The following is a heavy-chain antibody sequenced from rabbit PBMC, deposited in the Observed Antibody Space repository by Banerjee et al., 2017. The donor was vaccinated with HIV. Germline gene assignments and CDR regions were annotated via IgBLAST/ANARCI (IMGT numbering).Heavy chain of an antibody. D-gene: IGHD4-1*01. CDR2: IYAGSSGST. CDR3: ARDLAGVIGWNFNL. J-gene: IGHJ4*01. CDR1: GFDFSSYA. Sequence: QEQLVESGGGLVKPGASLTLSCKASGFDFSSYAICWVRQAPGKGLEWIACIYAGSSGSTYYASWAKGPFTISKTSSTTVTLQMTSLTAADTATYFCARDLAGVIGWNFNLWGPGTLVTVS. V-gene: IGHV1S45*01.